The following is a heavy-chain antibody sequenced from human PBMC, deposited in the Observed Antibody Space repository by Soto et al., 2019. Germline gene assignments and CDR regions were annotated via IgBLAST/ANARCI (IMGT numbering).Heavy chain of an antibody. CDR1: GFTFSSYA. J-gene: IGHJ4*02. CDR2: ISGSGGST. D-gene: IGHD2-21*02. Sequence: GGSLRLSCAASGFTFSSYAMSWVRQAPGKGLEWVSAISGSGGSTYYADSVKGRFTISRDNSKNTLYLQMNSLRAEDMAVYYCAGPKRIVVVTARFDYWGQGTLVTVSS. V-gene: IGHV3-23*01. CDR3: AGPKRIVVVTARFDY.